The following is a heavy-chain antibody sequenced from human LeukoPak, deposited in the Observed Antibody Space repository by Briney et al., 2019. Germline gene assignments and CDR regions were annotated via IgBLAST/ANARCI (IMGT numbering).Heavy chain of an antibody. CDR3: ARETMV. Sequence: SETLSLTCTVSGGSISSYYWSWIRQPPGKGLEWIGYIYYSGSTNYNPSLKSRVTISVDTSKNQFSLKLSSVTAADTAVWYCARETMVWGQGTLVTVSP. CDR2: IYYSGST. J-gene: IGHJ4*02. CDR1: GGSISSYY. V-gene: IGHV4-59*01. D-gene: IGHD4/OR15-4a*01.